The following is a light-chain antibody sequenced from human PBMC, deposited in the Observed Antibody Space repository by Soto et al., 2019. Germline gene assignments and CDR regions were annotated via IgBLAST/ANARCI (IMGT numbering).Light chain of an antibody. J-gene: IGLJ1*01. Sequence: SVLTQPPSVSGSPGQSITISCTGTSSDVGGYNYVSWYQQHPGKAPKLMIYEVSNRPPGVSDRFSGSKSGNTASLTISGLQADDEADYYCCSYAGSTNVFGTGTKVTVL. CDR2: EVS. V-gene: IGLV2-14*01. CDR3: CSYAGSTNV. CDR1: SSDVGGYNY.